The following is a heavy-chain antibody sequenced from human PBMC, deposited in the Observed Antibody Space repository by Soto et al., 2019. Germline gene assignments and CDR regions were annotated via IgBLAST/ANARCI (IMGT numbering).Heavy chain of an antibody. D-gene: IGHD6-6*01. CDR1: GYTFTGYY. CDR3: ARGQGLFGIAALPYYYGMDV. Sequence: ASVKVSCKASGYTFTGYYMHWVRQAPGQGLEWMGWINPNSGVTNYAQKFQGWVTMTRDTSISTAYMELSRLRSDDTAVYYCARGQGLFGIAALPYYYGMDVWGQGTTVTVSS. CDR2: INPNSGVT. J-gene: IGHJ6*02. V-gene: IGHV1-2*04.